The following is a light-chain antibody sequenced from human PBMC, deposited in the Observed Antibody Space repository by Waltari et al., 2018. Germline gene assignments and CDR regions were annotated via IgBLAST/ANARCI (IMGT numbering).Light chain of an antibody. V-gene: IGKV1-8*01. CDR1: PGISSY. CDR3: QQYYSNPAT. CDR2: AAS. Sequence: AIRITQSPSSLSASTGDRVTITFRASPGISSYLAWYQQKPGKAPKVLIYAASTLQSGVPSRFSGSGSGTDFTLTISCLQSEDFAIYYCQQYYSNPATFGQGTKVEIK. J-gene: IGKJ1*01.